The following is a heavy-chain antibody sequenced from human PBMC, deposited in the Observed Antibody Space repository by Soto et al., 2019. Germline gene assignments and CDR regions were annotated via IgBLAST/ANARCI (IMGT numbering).Heavy chain of an antibody. CDR3: ARGRFLEWFHYYYGMDV. CDR2: IIPILGIA. V-gene: IGHV1-69*10. J-gene: IGHJ6*02. D-gene: IGHD3-3*01. Sequence: ASVKVSCKASGGTFSSYAISWVRQAPGQGLEWMGGIIPILGIANYAQKFQGRVTITADKSTSTAYMELSSLRSEDTAVYYCARGRFLEWFHYYYGMDVWGQGTTVTVSS. CDR1: GGTFSSYA.